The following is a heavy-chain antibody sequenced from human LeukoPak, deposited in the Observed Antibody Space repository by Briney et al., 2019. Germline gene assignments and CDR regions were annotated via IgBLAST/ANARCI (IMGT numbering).Heavy chain of an antibody. CDR1: GFTFSSYW. CDR2: INSDGSST. V-gene: IGHV3-74*01. D-gene: IGHD5-18*01. CDR3: AREGGYSYGLSFGY. Sequence: GGSLRLSCAASGFTFSSYWMHWVRQAPGKGLVWVSRINSDGSSTSYADSVKGRFTISRDNAKNTLYLQMNSLRAEDTAVYYCAREGGYSYGLSFGYWGQGTLVTVSS. J-gene: IGHJ4*02.